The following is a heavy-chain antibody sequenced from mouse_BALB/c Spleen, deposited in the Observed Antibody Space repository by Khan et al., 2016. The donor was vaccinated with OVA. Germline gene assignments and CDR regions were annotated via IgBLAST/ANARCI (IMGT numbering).Heavy chain of an antibody. CDR1: GYTFTNYG. CDR3: ARYASYWFFDV. V-gene: IGHV9-3-1*01. CDR2: INTYTGEP. D-gene: IGHD6-1*01. J-gene: IGHJ1*01. Sequence: QIQLVQSGPELKKPGETVKISCKASGYTFTNYGMHWVKQAPGKGLKWMGWINTYTGEPTYADDFKGRSAFSLETSANTAYLLINNLKNEDTATYFCARYASYWFFDVWGAGTTVTVSA.